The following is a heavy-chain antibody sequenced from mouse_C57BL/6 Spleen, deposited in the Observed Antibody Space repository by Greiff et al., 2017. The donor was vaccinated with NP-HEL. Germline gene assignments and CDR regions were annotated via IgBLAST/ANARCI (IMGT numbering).Heavy chain of an antibody. V-gene: IGHV5-9-1*02. CDR1: GFTFSSYA. J-gene: IGHJ1*03. CDR2: ISSGGDYI. Sequence: EVNVVESGEGLVKPGGSLKLSCAASGFTFSSYAMSWVRQTPEKRLEWVAYISSGGDYIYYVDTVKGRFTISRDNARNTLYLQMSSLKSEDTAMYYCTRGYYYGSSPYWYFDVWGTGTTVTVSS. D-gene: IGHD1-1*01. CDR3: TRGYYYGSSPYWYFDV.